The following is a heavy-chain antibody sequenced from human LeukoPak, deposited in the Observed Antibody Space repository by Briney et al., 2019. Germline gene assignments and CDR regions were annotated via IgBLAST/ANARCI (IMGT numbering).Heavy chain of an antibody. J-gene: IGHJ3*02. CDR1: GGSISSSAPY. CDR3: ARGITI. Sequence: SETLSLTCTVSGGSISSSAPYWGWIRQPPGKGLEWIGSLYHGGNTYYNPSLKSRVTISVDTSKSQFSLKLGSVTAADTAVYYCARGITIWGQGTVVTVSS. CDR2: LYHGGNT. V-gene: IGHV4-39*07. D-gene: IGHD5-24*01.